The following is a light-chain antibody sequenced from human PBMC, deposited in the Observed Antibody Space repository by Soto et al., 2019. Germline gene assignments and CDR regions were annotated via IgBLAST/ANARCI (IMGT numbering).Light chain of an antibody. CDR3: CSYAGSRV. Sequence: QSALTQPASVSGSPVQSITISCTGPRRDVGSYNLVSWYQQHPGKAPKLMIYEGSKRPSGVSNRFSGSKSGNTASLTISGLQAEDEADYYCCSYAGSRVFGGGTKLTVL. CDR2: EGS. J-gene: IGLJ3*02. CDR1: RRDVGSYNL. V-gene: IGLV2-23*01.